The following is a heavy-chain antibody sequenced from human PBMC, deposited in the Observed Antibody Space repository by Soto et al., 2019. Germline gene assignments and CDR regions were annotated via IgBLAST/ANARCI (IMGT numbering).Heavy chain of an antibody. CDR1: GFTFSSYA. CDR3: ARLVVVAPVANA. Sequence: PGGSLRLSCAASGFTFSSYAMSWVRQAPGKGLEWVSAISGSGGSTYYADSVKGRFTISRDNSKNTLYLQMNSLRAEDTAVYFCARLVVVAPVANAWGQGTLVTVSS. CDR2: ISGSGGST. V-gene: IGHV3-23*01. D-gene: IGHD2-2*01. J-gene: IGHJ5*02.